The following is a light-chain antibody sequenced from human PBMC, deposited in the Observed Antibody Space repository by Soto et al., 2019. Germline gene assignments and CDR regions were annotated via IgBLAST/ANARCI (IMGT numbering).Light chain of an antibody. V-gene: IGLV2-8*01. J-gene: IGLJ1*01. CDR2: DVT. CDR1: SSDIGGYNS. Sequence: QSVLTLSPSASGSPGQSVTISCTGTSSDIGGYNSVSWYQQHPGKAPKVMIYDVTKRPSGVPDRFSGSKSGNTASLTVSGLKADDEADYYCASYAGTRLFVFGSGTKVT. CDR3: ASYAGTRLFV.